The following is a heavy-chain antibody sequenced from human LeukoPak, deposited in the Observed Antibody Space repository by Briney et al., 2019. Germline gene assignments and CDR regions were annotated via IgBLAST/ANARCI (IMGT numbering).Heavy chain of an antibody. Sequence: PSETLSLTCAVSVGSPSIDYWCWLRPSPGKGLEWVGYVYNSGDTGKNPSLRSRVTILLDTSRNQCSLKLTSVSAADTAVYYCARLKLGAYFDLWGRGTLVTVSS. CDR1: VGSPSIDY. J-gene: IGHJ2*01. D-gene: IGHD3-16*01. CDR3: ARLKLGAYFDL. V-gene: IGHV4-59*08. CDR2: VYNSGDT.